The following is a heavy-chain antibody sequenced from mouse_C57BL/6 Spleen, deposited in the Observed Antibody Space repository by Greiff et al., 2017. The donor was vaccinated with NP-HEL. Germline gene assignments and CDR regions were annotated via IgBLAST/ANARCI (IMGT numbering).Heavy chain of an antibody. Sequence: QVQLQQSGPELVKPGASVKISCKASGYSFTSYYIHWVKQRPGQGLEWIGWIYPGSGNTKYNEKFKGKATRTADTSSSTAYMQLSSLTSEDSAVYYCARLSYYGSSYNWFAYWGQGTLVTVSA. V-gene: IGHV1-66*01. J-gene: IGHJ3*01. CDR3: ARLSYYGSSYNWFAY. D-gene: IGHD1-1*01. CDR1: GYSFTSYY. CDR2: IYPGSGNT.